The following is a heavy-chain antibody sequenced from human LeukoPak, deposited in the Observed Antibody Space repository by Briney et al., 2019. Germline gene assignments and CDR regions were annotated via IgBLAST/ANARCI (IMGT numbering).Heavy chain of an antibody. V-gene: IGHV3-15*01. Sequence: GGSLRLSCAASGFTFSNAWMSWVRQAPGKGLEWVGRIKSKTDGGTTDYAAPVKGRFTISRDDSKNTLYLQMNSLKTEDTAVYYCTTETYGDYVYYYGMDVWGQGTTVTVSS. CDR2: IKSKTDGGTT. J-gene: IGHJ6*02. CDR1: GFTFSNAW. D-gene: IGHD4-17*01. CDR3: TTETYGDYVYYYGMDV.